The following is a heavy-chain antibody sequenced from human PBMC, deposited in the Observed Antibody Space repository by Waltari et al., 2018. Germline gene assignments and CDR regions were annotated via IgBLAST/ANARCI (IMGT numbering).Heavy chain of an antibody. CDR3: ARAPGRFLAWYPY. CDR2: LLPIFGTA. D-gene: IGHD3-3*01. V-gene: IGHV1-69*01. CDR1: GATSTSDA. J-gene: IGHJ4*02. Sequence: VKLVQPGAEVRKLGPSVKVSCKAPGATSTSDAISWVRPAPGQGLEWMGGLLPIFGTANDAQKFQGRVTITADESTSTAYMGLSSLRSEDPAVYYCARAPGRFLAWYPYWGQGTLVTVSS.